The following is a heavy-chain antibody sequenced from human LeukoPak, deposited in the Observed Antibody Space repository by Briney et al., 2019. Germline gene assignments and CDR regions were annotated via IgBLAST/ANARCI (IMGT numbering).Heavy chain of an antibody. V-gene: IGHV4-38-2*02. J-gene: IGHJ5*02. CDR1: GYSISSNYY. CDR3: ARSVVVVS. D-gene: IGHD3-22*01. CDR2: IYHSGST. Sequence: SETLSLTCTVSGYSISSNYYWGWIRQPPGKGLEWIGSIYHSGSTHYNPSLKSRVTISADTSKNQFSLKLSSVTAADTAVYYCARSVVVVSWGQGTLVTVSS.